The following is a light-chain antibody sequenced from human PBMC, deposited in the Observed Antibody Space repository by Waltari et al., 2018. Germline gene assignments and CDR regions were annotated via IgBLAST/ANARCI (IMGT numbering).Light chain of an antibody. Sequence: CRDGQDISKSLAWYQQKPGKAPKLLIYAASSLQGGVPSRFSGSGSGTDFALTISSLQPEDSATYYCQQLETYPITFGQGTRLEIK. CDR1: QDISKS. J-gene: IGKJ5*01. CDR2: AAS. CDR3: QQLETYPIT. V-gene: IGKV1-9*01.